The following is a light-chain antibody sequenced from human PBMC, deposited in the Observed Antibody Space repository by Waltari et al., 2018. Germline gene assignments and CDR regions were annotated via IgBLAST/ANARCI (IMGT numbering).Light chain of an antibody. Sequence: IRTTQSPPSLSASSGNRLSITCQASQDIRIYLSWYQQKPGKAPKVLIYDASNLETGVPSRFTGSRSGTDFTFTISSLQPEDIATYYCQQYKDLPLTFGQGTKVEIK. V-gene: IGKV1-33*01. CDR1: QDIRIY. CDR2: DAS. J-gene: IGKJ1*01. CDR3: QQYKDLPLT.